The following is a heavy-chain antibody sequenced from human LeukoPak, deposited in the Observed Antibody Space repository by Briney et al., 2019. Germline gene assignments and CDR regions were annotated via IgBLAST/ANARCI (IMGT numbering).Heavy chain of an antibody. CDR1: GGSISSSNR. CDR2: IYHSGST. CDR3: ARANYDDSRGNYGMDV. V-gene: IGHV4-4*02. Sequence: PSGTLCLTCAVSGGSISSSNRWCGLRPPPGKGLEWIAEIYHSGSTYYNPSLKSRVTISVDKSKNQFSLKLSCVTAADTAVYYCARANYDDSRGNYGMDVWGQGTTVTVSS. J-gene: IGHJ6*02. D-gene: IGHD3-22*01.